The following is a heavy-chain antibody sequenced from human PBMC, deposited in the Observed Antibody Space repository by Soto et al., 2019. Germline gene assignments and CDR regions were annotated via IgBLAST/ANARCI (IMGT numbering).Heavy chain of an antibody. J-gene: IGHJ3*02. CDR3: AREAAGFDI. V-gene: IGHV3-53*01. CDR1: WFTVSDDH. Sequence: PVGSLRLSCAASWFTVSDDHMSWVRQAPGKGPEWVSVIYYGGTTYYADSVQGRFTISRDKSKNTLYLQMNDLRADDTAVYYCAREAAGFDIWGQGTMVTVSS. CDR2: IYYGGTT.